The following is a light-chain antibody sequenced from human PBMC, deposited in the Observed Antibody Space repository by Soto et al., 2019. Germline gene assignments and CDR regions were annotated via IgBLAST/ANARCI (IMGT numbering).Light chain of an antibody. Sequence: QPVLTQPPSASGTPGQRVTISCSGSSSNIGSNTVNWYQQLPGTAPKLLIYSNNERPSGVPDRFSGSKSGTSASLAISGLQSEDEADYYCAAWDDSLHGPVFGGGTQLTVL. CDR1: SSNIGSNT. CDR3: AAWDDSLHGPV. V-gene: IGLV1-44*01. J-gene: IGLJ7*01. CDR2: SNN.